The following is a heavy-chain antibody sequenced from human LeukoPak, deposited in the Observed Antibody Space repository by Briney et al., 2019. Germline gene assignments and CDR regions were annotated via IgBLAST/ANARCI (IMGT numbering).Heavy chain of an antibody. J-gene: IGHJ4*02. Sequence: SQTLSLTCTVSGGPISSGDYYWSWIRQPPGKGLEWIGYIYYSGSTYYNPSLKSRVTISVDTSKNQFSLKLSSVTAADTAVYYCARGNYGGNSDFRDFDYWGQGTLVTVSS. CDR1: GGPISSGDYY. CDR2: IYYSGST. D-gene: IGHD4-23*01. CDR3: ARGNYGGNSDFRDFDY. V-gene: IGHV4-30-4*01.